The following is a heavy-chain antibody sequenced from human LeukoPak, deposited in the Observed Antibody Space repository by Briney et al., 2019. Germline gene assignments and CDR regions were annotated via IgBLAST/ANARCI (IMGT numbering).Heavy chain of an antibody. D-gene: IGHD1-26*01. CDR2: INPSGGST. CDR1: GYTFTSYY. V-gene: IGHV1-46*01. CDR3: ARDPLDYWATSSGSRRPAFDY. Sequence: GASVKVSCKASGYTFTSYYMHWVRQAPGQGLEWMGIINPSGGSTSYAQKFQGRVTMTRDTSTSTVYMELSSLRSEDTAVYYCARDPLDYWATSSGSRRPAFDYWGQGTLVTVSS. J-gene: IGHJ4*02.